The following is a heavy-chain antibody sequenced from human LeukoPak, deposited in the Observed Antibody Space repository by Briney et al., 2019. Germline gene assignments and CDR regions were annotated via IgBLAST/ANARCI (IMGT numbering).Heavy chain of an antibody. J-gene: IGHJ4*02. Sequence: SETLSLTCTVSGGSSTSYYWSWIRQPPGKGLQWIGYIYTSGSTSYNPSLKSRVTISVDTSKNQFSLKLNSVTAADTAVYNCARLLAVQQLDYWGQGTLVTVSS. CDR3: ARLLAVQQLDY. CDR2: IYTSGST. CDR1: GGSSTSYY. V-gene: IGHV4-4*09. D-gene: IGHD3-3*02.